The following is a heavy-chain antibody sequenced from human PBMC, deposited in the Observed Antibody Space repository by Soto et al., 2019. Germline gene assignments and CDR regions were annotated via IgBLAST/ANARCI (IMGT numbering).Heavy chain of an antibody. CDR1: GFSFGSYA. J-gene: IGHJ4*02. D-gene: IGHD3-3*01. V-gene: IGHV3-23*01. Sequence: GGSLRLSCAASGFSFGSYALSWVRQAPGKGLEWVSTISGSDGKTFYADSVKGRFSISRDTSQSTLYLQMNSLRADDAAMYYCARWSYLDYWGQGTRVTVSS. CDR2: ISGSDGKT. CDR3: ARWSYLDY.